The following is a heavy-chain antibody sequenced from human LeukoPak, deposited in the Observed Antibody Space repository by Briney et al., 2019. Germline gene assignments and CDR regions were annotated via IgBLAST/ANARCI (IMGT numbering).Heavy chain of an antibody. D-gene: IGHD3-10*01. V-gene: IGHV4-30-2*01. Sequence: SQTLSLTCAVSGGSISSGGYSWSWIRQPPGTGLEWIGYIYHSGSTYYNPSLKSRVTISVDRSKNQFSLKLSSVTAADTAVYYCASGYYGSGSYYNDYWGQGTLVTVSS. CDR1: GGSISSGGYS. CDR3: ASGYYGSGSYYNDY. J-gene: IGHJ4*02. CDR2: IYHSGST.